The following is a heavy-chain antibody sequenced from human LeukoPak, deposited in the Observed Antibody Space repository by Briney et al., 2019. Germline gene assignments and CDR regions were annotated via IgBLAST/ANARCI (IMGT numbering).Heavy chain of an antibody. CDR1: GFTFSSNY. CDR2: IYSGGST. Sequence: PGGSLRLSCAASGFTFSSNYMSWVRQAPGKGLEWVSVIYSGGSTYYADSVKGRFTISRDNSKNTLYLQMNSLRAEDTAVYYCARVDYGSGNDYFDYWGQGTLVTVSS. CDR3: ARVDYGSGNDYFDY. V-gene: IGHV3-53*01. J-gene: IGHJ4*02. D-gene: IGHD3-10*01.